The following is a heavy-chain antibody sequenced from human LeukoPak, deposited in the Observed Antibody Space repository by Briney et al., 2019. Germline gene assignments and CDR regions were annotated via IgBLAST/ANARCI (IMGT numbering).Heavy chain of an antibody. CDR2: ISGSGGGTT. CDR1: GFTFSSYA. J-gene: IGHJ4*02. CDR3: AKDRTTAARIFDY. D-gene: IGHD6-6*01. V-gene: IGHV3-23*01. Sequence: PGGSLRPSCAASGFTFSSYAMSWVRQAPGKGLEWVSGISGSGGGTTYYTDSVKGRFTISRDNPKNTLYLQMNSLRVEDTAVYYCAKDRTTAARIFDYWGQGTRVTVSS.